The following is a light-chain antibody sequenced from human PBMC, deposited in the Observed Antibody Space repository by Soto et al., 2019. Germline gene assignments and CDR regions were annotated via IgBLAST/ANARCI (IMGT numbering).Light chain of an antibody. CDR1: SSNIGAAYD. V-gene: IGLV1-40*01. CDR2: GTS. Sequence: QSVLTQPPSVSGAPGQRVTISCTGSSSNIGAAYDVPWYQQLPGTPPKLLIYGTSNRPSGVPDRFSGSKSGTSASLAITGLQSDDEADYYCQSYDDSLSGYVFGAGTKVTVL. CDR3: QSYDDSLSGYV. J-gene: IGLJ1*01.